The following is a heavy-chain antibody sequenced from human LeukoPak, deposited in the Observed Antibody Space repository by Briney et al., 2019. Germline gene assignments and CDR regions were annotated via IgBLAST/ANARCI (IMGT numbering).Heavy chain of an antibody. D-gene: IGHD1-26*01. J-gene: IGHJ4*02. CDR3: AKVGATRPAELDY. CDR2: IIPIFATT. Sequence: SVKVSCKASGGTFSSYGISWVRQAPGQGLEWMGGIIPIFATTNYAQKFQGRVTITADESTRTAYMELRSLRSEDTAVYYCAKVGATRPAELDYWGQGTLVTVSS. CDR1: GGTFSSYG. V-gene: IGHV1-69*13.